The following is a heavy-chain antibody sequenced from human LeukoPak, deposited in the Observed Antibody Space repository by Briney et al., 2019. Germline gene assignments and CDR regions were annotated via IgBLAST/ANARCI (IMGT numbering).Heavy chain of an antibody. CDR2: ISSSSSTI. V-gene: IGHV3-48*04. CDR1: GFTFSSYS. CDR3: AGLSSGWDY. Sequence: GRSLRLSCAASGFTFSSYSMNWVRQAPGKGLEWVSYISSSSSTIYYADSVKGRFSISRDNAKNSLYLQMNSLRAEDTAVYYCAGLSSGWDYWGQGTLVTVSS. D-gene: IGHD6-19*01. J-gene: IGHJ4*02.